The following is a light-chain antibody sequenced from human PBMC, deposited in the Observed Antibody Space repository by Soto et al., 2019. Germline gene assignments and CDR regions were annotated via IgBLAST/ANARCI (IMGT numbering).Light chain of an antibody. CDR2: WAS. CDR1: QSVLYSSNNKNY. V-gene: IGKV4-1*01. J-gene: IGKJ5*01. CDR3: QQYYNKVT. Sequence: DIVMTQSPDSLAVSLGERATINCKSSQSVLYSSNNKNYLAWYQQKSGQPPKLLIYWASTRESGVPARFSGSGSGTDFTLTISSLQAEDVAVYYCQQYYNKVTFGQGTRLEIK.